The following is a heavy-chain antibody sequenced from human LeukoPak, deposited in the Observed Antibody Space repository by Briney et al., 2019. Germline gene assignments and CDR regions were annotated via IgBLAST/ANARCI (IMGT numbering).Heavy chain of an antibody. CDR1: GFTLSSYA. CDR3: ARGSKVQFDY. V-gene: IGHV3-23*01. CDR2: ISDTGNT. J-gene: IGHJ4*02. Sequence: GGSLRLSCAASGFTLSSYAMSWVRQAPGKGLEWVSAISDTGNTYHADSVKGRFTISRDNSKNTLYLQMNSLRAEDTAVYYCARGSKVQFDYWGQGTLVTVSS.